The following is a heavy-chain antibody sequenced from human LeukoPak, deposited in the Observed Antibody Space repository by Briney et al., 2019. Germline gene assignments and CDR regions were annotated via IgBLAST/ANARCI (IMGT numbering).Heavy chain of an antibody. CDR2: IWYDGSNK. CDR1: GFTFSSYG. J-gene: IGHJ3*02. D-gene: IGHD3-10*01. V-gene: IGHV3-33*01. CDR3: ARRFGDDAFDI. Sequence: RSLRLSCAASGFTFSSYGMHWVRHAPAKGLEWVSVIWYDGSNKYYTDSVKGRFTISRDNSKNLLNLQMNSLRAEDTAVYYCARRFGDDAFDIWGQGTVVTVSS.